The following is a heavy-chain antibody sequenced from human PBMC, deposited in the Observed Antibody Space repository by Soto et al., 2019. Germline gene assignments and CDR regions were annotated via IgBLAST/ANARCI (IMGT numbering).Heavy chain of an antibody. J-gene: IGHJ5*02. CDR3: ATNLPGYSSGWFDP. CDR2: FDPEDGET. D-gene: IGHD6-19*01. V-gene: IGHV1-24*01. Sequence: ASVKVSCKVSGYTLTELSMHWVRQAPGKGLEWMGGFDPEDGETIYAQKFQGRVTMTEDTSTDTAYMELSSLRSEDTAVYYCATNLPGYSSGWFDPWGKGNLVTVSS. CDR1: GYTLTELS.